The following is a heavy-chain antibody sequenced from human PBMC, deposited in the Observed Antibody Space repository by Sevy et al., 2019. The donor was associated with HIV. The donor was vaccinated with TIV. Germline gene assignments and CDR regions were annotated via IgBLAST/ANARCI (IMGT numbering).Heavy chain of an antibody. Sequence: GGSLRLSCAASGFAFSSYWMHWVSQAPGKGLVWVSRINSDGSSTSYADSVKGRFTISRDNAKNTLYLQMNSLRAEDTAVYYCARGYCSGGSCYSLTIIFDYWGQGTLVTVSS. CDR3: ARGYCSGGSCYSLTIIFDY. D-gene: IGHD2-15*01. J-gene: IGHJ4*02. CDR2: INSDGSST. CDR1: GFAFSSYW. V-gene: IGHV3-74*01.